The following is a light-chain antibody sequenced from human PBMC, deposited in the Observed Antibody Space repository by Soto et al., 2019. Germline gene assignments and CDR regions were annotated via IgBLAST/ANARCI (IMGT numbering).Light chain of an antibody. CDR2: EVS. J-gene: IGLJ1*01. V-gene: IGLV2-14*01. CDR3: SSYTSSSTRV. CDR1: GSDVGGYDF. Sequence: QSVLTQPASVSGSPGQLITISCTGTGSDVGGYDFVSWYQQHPGKAPKLMIYEVSDRPSGVSNRFSGSKSGNTASLTISGLQAEDEADYYCSSYTSSSTRVFGTGTKATVL.